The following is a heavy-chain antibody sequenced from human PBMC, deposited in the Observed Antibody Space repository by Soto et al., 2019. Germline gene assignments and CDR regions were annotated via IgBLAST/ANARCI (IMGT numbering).Heavy chain of an antibody. CDR2: ISSSTSHK. CDR1: GFTFSDYY. D-gene: IGHD6-13*01. Sequence: SGGSLRLSCAVSGFTFSDYYMTWIRQAPGKGLEWVSYISSSTSHKNYADSVKGRFTISRDNAKNSLFLQMNSLRAEDTAVYYCARGRGAAADYFDFWGQGTLVTVSS. V-gene: IGHV3-11*05. CDR3: ARGRGAAADYFDF. J-gene: IGHJ4*02.